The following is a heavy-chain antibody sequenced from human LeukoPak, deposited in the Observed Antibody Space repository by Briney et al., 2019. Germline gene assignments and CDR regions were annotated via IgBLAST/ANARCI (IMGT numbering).Heavy chain of an antibody. V-gene: IGHV3-21*01. CDR1: GFTFSSYS. J-gene: IGHJ4*02. D-gene: IGHD3-10*01. CDR2: ISSSSSYI. Sequence: GGSLRLSCAASGFTFSSYSMNWVRQSPGKGLEWVSSISSSSSYIFYADSVKGRFTISRDNAKNSLFLQMISLRAEDTAVYYCASGITIRDLDYWGQGTLVTVSS. CDR3: ASGITIRDLDY.